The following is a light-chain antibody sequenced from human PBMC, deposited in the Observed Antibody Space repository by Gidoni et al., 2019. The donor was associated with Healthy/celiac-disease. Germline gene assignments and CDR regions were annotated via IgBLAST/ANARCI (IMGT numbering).Light chain of an antibody. CDR2: GAS. CDR3: QQYGSSPKLT. Sequence: EIVLPQSPGTLSLSPGERATLSCRASQSVSSSYLAWYQQIPGQAPRLLIYGASSRATGIPDRFSGSGSGTDFTLTISRLEPEDFAVYYCQQYGSSPKLTFGGGTKVEIK. J-gene: IGKJ4*01. CDR1: QSVSSSY. V-gene: IGKV3-20*01.